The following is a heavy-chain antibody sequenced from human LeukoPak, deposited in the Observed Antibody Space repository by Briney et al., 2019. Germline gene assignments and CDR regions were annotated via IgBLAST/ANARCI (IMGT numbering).Heavy chain of an antibody. Sequence: SETLSLTCAVYGGSFSGYYWSWIRQPPGKGREWIGEINHSGSTNYNPSLKSRVTKSVDTSKNQFSLKMSSGTAADTAVYYCARGNIVVVVAATDAFDIWGQGTMVTVSS. V-gene: IGHV4-34*01. CDR1: GGSFSGYY. D-gene: IGHD2-15*01. CDR2: INHSGST. J-gene: IGHJ3*02. CDR3: ARGNIVVVVAATDAFDI.